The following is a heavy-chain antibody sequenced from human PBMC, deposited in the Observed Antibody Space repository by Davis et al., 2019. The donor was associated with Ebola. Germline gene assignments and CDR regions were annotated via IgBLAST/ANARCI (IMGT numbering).Heavy chain of an antibody. Sequence: HSQTLSLTCAISGDSVSSNSAAWNWIRQSPSRGLEWLGRTYYRSKWYNDYAVSVKSRITINSDTSKNQFSLQLNSVTPEDTAVYYCARSRANDFWSGYYRGYYYGMDVWGQGTTVTVSS. CDR2: TYYRSKWYN. D-gene: IGHD3-3*01. V-gene: IGHV6-1*01. CDR1: GDSVSSNSAA. CDR3: ARSRANDFWSGYYRGYYYGMDV. J-gene: IGHJ6*02.